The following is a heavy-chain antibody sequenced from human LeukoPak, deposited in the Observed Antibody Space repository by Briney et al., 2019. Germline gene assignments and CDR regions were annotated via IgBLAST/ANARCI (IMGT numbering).Heavy chain of an antibody. J-gene: IGHJ4*02. Sequence: PGGSLRLSCAASGFTFRTYGMHWVRQAPGKGLEWVAVIWYDGSDKYYADSVEGRFTISRDNSKNTLYLHMTSLRAEDTAVYYCAKDAHSGWYYFDYWGQGILVTVSS. CDR2: IWYDGSDK. D-gene: IGHD2-15*01. V-gene: IGHV3-33*06. CDR3: AKDAHSGWYYFDY. CDR1: GFTFRTYG.